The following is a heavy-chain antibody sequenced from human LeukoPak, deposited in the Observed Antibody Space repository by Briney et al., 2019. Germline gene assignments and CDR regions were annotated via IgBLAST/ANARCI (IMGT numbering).Heavy chain of an antibody. CDR1: GGTFSSYA. CDR3: AREVLYSSGSFVY. CDR2: IIPIFGTA. Sequence: ASVKVSCKASGGTFSSYAISWVRQAPGQGLEWMGRIIPIFGTANYAQKFQGRVTITTDESTSTAYMELSSLRSEDTAVYYCAREVLYSSGSFVYWGQGTLVTVSS. J-gene: IGHJ4*02. D-gene: IGHD6-19*01. V-gene: IGHV1-69*05.